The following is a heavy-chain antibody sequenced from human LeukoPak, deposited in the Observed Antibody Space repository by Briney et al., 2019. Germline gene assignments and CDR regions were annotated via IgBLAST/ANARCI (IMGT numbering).Heavy chain of an antibody. CDR1: GYTLTELS. CDR2: FDPEDGET. Sequence: ASVKVSCKVSGYTLTELSMHWVRQAPGKGLEWMGGFDPEDGETIYAQKFQGRVTMTEDTSTDTAYMELSSLRSEDTAVYYCAITTDYDFWSGTPPLNYYYYGMDVWGQGTTFTVSS. J-gene: IGHJ6*02. D-gene: IGHD3-3*01. CDR3: AITTDYDFWSGTPPLNYYYYGMDV. V-gene: IGHV1-24*01.